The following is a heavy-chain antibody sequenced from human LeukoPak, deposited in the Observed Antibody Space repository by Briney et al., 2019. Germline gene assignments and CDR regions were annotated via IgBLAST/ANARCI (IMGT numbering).Heavy chain of an antibody. Sequence: GGSLRLSCAASGFTFSSYSMNWVRQAPEKGLEWVSHISSTGTNIYYADSVQGRFTISRDNAKNSLYLQMNSLRDEDTAVYYCARGSTSGWSYWGQGTLVTVSS. J-gene: IGHJ4*02. CDR1: GFTFSSYS. CDR3: ARGSTSGWSY. D-gene: IGHD6-19*01. CDR2: ISSTGTNI. V-gene: IGHV3-48*02.